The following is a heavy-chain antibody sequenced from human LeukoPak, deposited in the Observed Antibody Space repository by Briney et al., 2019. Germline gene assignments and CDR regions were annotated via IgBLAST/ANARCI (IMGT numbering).Heavy chain of an antibody. CDR1: GYTFTSYG. J-gene: IGHJ6*02. CDR2: ISAYNGKT. Sequence: ASVKVSCKASGYTFTSYGISWVRQAPGQGLEWMGWISAYNGKTNYAQKLQGRVTMTTDTSTSTAYMELRSLRSDDTAVYYCAIGQPVVGVVATSSPLLYGMDVWGQGTTVTVSS. CDR3: AIGQPVVGVVATSSPLLYGMDV. D-gene: IGHD5-12*01. V-gene: IGHV1-18*01.